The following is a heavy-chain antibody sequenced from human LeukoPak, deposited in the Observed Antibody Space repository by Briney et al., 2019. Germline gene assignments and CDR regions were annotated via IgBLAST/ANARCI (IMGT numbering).Heavy chain of an antibody. CDR2: IWYDGSNK. J-gene: IGHJ4*02. Sequence: GGSLRLSCAASGFTFSSYGMHWVRQAPGKGLEWVAVIWYDGSNKYYADSVKGRFTISRDNPKNTLYLQMNSLRAEDTAVYYCARDDGLRFLEWSLRIDYWGQGTLVTVSS. CDR1: GFTFSSYG. V-gene: IGHV3-33*01. CDR3: ARDDGLRFLEWSLRIDY. D-gene: IGHD3-3*01.